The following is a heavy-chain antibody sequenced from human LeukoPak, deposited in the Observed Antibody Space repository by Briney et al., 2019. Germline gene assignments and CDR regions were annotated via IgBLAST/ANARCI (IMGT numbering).Heavy chain of an antibody. CDR3: ARGVVVVAATSGWFDP. CDR2: INHSGST. CDR1: GGSFSGYY. V-gene: IGHV4-34*01. Sequence: PSETLSLTCAVYGGSFSGYYWSWIRQPPGKGLEWIGEINHSGSTNYNPSLKSRVTISVDTSKNQFSLKLSSVTATDTAVYYCARGVVVVAATSGWFDPWGQGTLVTVSS. J-gene: IGHJ5*02. D-gene: IGHD2-15*01.